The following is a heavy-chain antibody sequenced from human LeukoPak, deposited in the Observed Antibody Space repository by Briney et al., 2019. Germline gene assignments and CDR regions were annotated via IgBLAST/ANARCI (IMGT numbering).Heavy chain of an antibody. CDR3: AREWYNWNDGGEYYFDY. D-gene: IGHD1-1*01. CDR1: GYTFTSYG. J-gene: IGHJ4*02. Sequence: ASVKVSCKASGYTFTSYGISWVRQAPGQGLEWMGWISAYNGNTNYAQKLQGRVTMTTDTSTSTAYMELRSLRSDDTAVYYCAREWYNWNDGGEYYFDYWGQGTLVTVSS. CDR2: ISAYNGNT. V-gene: IGHV1-18*01.